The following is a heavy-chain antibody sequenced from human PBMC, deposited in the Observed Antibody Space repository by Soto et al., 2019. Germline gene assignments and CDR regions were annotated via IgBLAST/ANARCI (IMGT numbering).Heavy chain of an antibody. D-gene: IGHD3-16*01. V-gene: IGHV3-23*01. CDR1: GFKFSNYA. CDR3: AKDRRAGGNSAFYFDF. J-gene: IGHJ4*02. CDR2: ISATGGGT. Sequence: GGSLRLSCAASGFKFSNYAMSWVRQAPGKGLEWVSLISATGGGTYYADSVKGRFTISRDDSHNTLYLQVHSLTAEDTAVYYCAKDRRAGGNSAFYFDFWGQGAQVTVS.